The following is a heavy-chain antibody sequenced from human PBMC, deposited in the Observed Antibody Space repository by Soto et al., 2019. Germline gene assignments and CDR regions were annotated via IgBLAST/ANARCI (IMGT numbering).Heavy chain of an antibody. J-gene: IGHJ4*02. V-gene: IGHV3-74*01. D-gene: IGHD3-16*01. CDR2: INSDGSTT. Sequence: GGSLRLSCAASGSTFSSYRMHWVRQAPGKGLVWVSRINSDGSTTNYADSVKGRFTISRDNTKNTLFLQMNSLRAEDTAVYYCTRPQGGTTYYFDYWGQGTPVTVSS. CDR3: TRPQGGTTYYFDY. CDR1: GSTFSSYR.